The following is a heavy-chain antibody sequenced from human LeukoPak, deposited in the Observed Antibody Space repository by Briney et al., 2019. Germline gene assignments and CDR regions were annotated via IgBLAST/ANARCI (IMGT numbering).Heavy chain of an antibody. CDR3: ASLKTDGYFDY. CDR2: ISAYNGNT. V-gene: IGHV1-18*01. Sequence: ASVKVSCKASGYTFTSYGISWVRQAPGQGLEWMGWISAYNGNTNYAQKFRGRVTMTTDTSTSTAYMELRSLRSDDTSVYYCASLKTDGYFDYWGQGTLVTVSS. J-gene: IGHJ4*02. D-gene: IGHD5-24*01. CDR1: GYTFTSYG.